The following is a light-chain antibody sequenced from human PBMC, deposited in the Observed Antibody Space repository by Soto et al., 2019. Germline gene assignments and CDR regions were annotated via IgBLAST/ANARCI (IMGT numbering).Light chain of an antibody. CDR1: SSDVGGYNY. CDR2: EVY. CDR3: SAYAGSSTWV. J-gene: IGLJ2*01. V-gene: IGLV2-8*01. Sequence: QSAPTQPPSASGSPGQSVTFSCTGTSSDVGGYNYVSWYQQYPGKAPKLMIYEVYKRHSGVPDRFSGSKSGNTASLTVSGLQPEDEAAYYCSAYAGSSTWVFGGGTKVTVL.